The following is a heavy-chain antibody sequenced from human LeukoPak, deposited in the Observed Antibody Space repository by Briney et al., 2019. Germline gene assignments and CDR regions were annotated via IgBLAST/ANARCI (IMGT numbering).Heavy chain of an antibody. Sequence: LSLTCTVSGGSISSGDYYWSWVRQAPGKGLEWVSAISGSGGSTYYADSVKGRFTISRDNSKNTLYLQMNSLRAEDTAVYYCANPFDYWGQGTLVTVSS. CDR3: ANPFDY. CDR1: GGSISSGDYY. CDR2: ISGSGGST. V-gene: IGHV3-23*01. J-gene: IGHJ4*02.